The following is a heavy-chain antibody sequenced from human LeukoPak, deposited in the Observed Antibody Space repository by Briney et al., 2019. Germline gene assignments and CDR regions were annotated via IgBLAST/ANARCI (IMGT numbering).Heavy chain of an antibody. D-gene: IGHD4-23*01. J-gene: IGHJ3*02. CDR1: GFTFSSYG. Sequence: GGSLRLSCAASGFTFSSYGMHWVRQAPGKGLECVAVIWYDGSNKYYADSVKGRFTISRDNSKNTLYLQMNSLRAEDTAVYYCARDMYGGNAEDAFDIWGQGTMVTVSS. CDR3: ARDMYGGNAEDAFDI. CDR2: IWYDGSNK. V-gene: IGHV3-33*01.